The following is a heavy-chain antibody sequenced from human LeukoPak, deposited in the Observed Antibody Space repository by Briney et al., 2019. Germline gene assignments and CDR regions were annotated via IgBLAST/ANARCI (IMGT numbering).Heavy chain of an antibody. V-gene: IGHV3-11*04. Sequence: PSQTLSLTCTVSGGSISSGDYYWSWIRQPPGKGLEWVSSIGPTGTDRYYADSVRGRFTISRDNAKNSMYLQMDSLRDEDTAVYYCATETIGRHYDYWGQGTLLTVSS. CDR2: IGPTGTDR. D-gene: IGHD1-14*01. CDR1: GGSISSGDYY. J-gene: IGHJ4*02. CDR3: ATETIGRHYDY.